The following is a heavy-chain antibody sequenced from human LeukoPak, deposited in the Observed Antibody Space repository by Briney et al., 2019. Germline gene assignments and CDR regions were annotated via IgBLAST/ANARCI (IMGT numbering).Heavy chain of an antibody. CDR2: ISYDGSNK. Sequence: PGRSLRLSCAASGFTFSSYAMHWVRQASGKGLEWVAVISYDGSNKYYADSVKGRFTISRDNSKNTLYLQMNSLRAEDTAVYHCAREDSDIVVVVAALADYWGQGTLVTVSS. J-gene: IGHJ4*02. CDR3: AREDSDIVVVVAALADY. V-gene: IGHV3-30*01. D-gene: IGHD2-15*01. CDR1: GFTFSSYA.